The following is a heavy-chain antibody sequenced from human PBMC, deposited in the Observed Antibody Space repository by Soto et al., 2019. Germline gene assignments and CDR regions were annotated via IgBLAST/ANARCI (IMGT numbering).Heavy chain of an antibody. CDR2: ISGSGATI. D-gene: IGHD1-1*01. CDR3: ARGCGQLLAYNWFDP. V-gene: IGHV3-11*01. J-gene: IGHJ5*02. CDR1: GFSFSDYY. Sequence: QVQVVESGGGLVKPGGSLRLSCAASGFSFSDYYMAWIRQAPGKGLEWVSYISGSGATIDYADSVQGRFTISRDNAKNSLYLQMNRLRAEDTAIYYCARGCGQLLAYNWFDPWGQGTLVTVSS.